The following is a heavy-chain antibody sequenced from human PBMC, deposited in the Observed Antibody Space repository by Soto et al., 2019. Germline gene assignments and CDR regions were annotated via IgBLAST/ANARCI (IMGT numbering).Heavy chain of an antibody. D-gene: IGHD6-13*01. V-gene: IGHV1-69*01. CDR3: ARDRGIAAAGRTSYYYYCMDV. CDR1: GGTFSSYA. CDR2: IIPIFGTA. Sequence: QVQLVQSGAEVKKPGSSVKVSCKASGGTFSSYAISWVRQAPGQGLEWMGGIIPIFGTANYAQKFQGRVTITADEATSTADMELSSLRAEDTAVYYCARDRGIAAAGRTSYYYYCMDVWGQGATVTVSS. J-gene: IGHJ6*02.